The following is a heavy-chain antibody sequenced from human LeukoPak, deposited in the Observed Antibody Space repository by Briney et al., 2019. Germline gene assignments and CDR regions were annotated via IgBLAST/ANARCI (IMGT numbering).Heavy chain of an antibody. J-gene: IGHJ4*02. V-gene: IGHV3-23*01. D-gene: IGHD3-10*01. CDR3: ATPYGSGSYDY. CDR1: GFTFSSYA. CDR2: ISGSGGSA. Sequence: GGSLRLSCAASGFTFSSYAMNWVRQAPGKGLEWVSAISGSGGSAYYADSLKGRFAISRDNSKNTLYLQMNSLTVEDTAVYYCATPYGSGSYDYWGREPWSPSPQ.